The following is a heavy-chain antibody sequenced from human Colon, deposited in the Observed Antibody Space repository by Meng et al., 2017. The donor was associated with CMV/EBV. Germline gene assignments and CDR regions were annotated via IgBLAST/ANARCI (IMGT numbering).Heavy chain of an antibody. CDR1: FTFTNYW. Sequence: FTFTNYWMHWVRQAPGKGMVWVSRVNDDGSATNYADSVKGRFTISRDNAKNTVYLQMNSLRAEDTAVYYCVRGDYFWSGYYRGAHDYWGQGTLVTVSS. CDR2: VNDDGSAT. V-gene: IGHV3-74*01. D-gene: IGHD3-3*01. CDR3: VRGDYFWSGYYRGAHDY. J-gene: IGHJ4*02.